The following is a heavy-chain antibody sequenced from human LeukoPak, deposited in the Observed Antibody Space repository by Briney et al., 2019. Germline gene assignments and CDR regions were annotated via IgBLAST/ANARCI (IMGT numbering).Heavy chain of an antibody. Sequence: SETLSLTCTVSGGSISSYYWSWIRQPPGKGLEWIGYIYYSGSTNYNPSLKSRVTISVDTSKNQFSLKLSSVTAADTAVYYCARDLRDGYNYGAFDIWGQGTMVTVSS. D-gene: IGHD5-24*01. CDR3: ARDLRDGYNYGAFDI. CDR2: IYYSGST. J-gene: IGHJ3*02. V-gene: IGHV4-59*08. CDR1: GGSISSYY.